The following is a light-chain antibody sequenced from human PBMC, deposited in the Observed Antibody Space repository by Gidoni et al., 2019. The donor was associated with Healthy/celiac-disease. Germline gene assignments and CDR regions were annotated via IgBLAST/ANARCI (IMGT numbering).Light chain of an antibody. V-gene: IGKV3-20*01. J-gene: IGKJ5*01. CDR2: GAS. Sequence: EIVWTQSPGTLSLSPGERATLSCRASQSVSSSYLAWYQQKPGQAPRLLIYGASSSATGIPDRFSGSGSGTDFTLTISRLEPEDFAVYYCQQYGSSSITFGQGTRLEIK. CDR1: QSVSSSY. CDR3: QQYGSSSIT.